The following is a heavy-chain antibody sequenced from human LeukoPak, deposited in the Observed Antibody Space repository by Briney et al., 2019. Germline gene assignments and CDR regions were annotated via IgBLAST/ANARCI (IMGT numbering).Heavy chain of an antibody. V-gene: IGHV3-72*01. J-gene: IGHJ4*02. Sequence: PGGSLRLSCAASGFTFSDHYMDWVRQAPGKGLEWVGRSRNRAKTYTIEYAASVKGRFTISRDEANDSLFLQMNSLKTEDTAVYYCARVAYCVSVCHRPIDFWGQGTLVTVSS. CDR2: SRNRAKTYTI. CDR1: GFTFSDHY. D-gene: IGHD2-21*01. CDR3: ARVAYCVSVCHRPIDF.